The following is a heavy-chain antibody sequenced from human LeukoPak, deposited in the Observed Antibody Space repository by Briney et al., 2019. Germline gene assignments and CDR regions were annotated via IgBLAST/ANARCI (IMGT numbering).Heavy chain of an antibody. CDR3: ARDRYYDFWSGYHNWFDP. Sequence: ASVKVSCKASGYTFTGYYMHWVRQAPGQGLEWMGWINPNSGGTNYAQKFQGRVTMTRDTSISTAYMVLSRLRSDDTAVYYCARDRYYDFWSGYHNWFDPWGQGTLVTVSS. J-gene: IGHJ5*02. D-gene: IGHD3-3*01. CDR2: INPNSGGT. CDR1: GYTFTGYY. V-gene: IGHV1-2*02.